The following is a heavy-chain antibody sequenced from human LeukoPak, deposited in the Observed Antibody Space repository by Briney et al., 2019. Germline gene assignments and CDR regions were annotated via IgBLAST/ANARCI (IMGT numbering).Heavy chain of an antibody. CDR2: IAVTPDGPAT. CDR3: VWSSTWDKRFYLDQ. V-gene: IGHV3-15*04. D-gene: IGHD6-6*01. CDR1: GFTFNLAW. Sequence: GGSLRLSCAASGFTFNLAWMSWVRRTPGKGLQWVARIAVTPDGPATDYATPVRGRFTISRDDSRNMVYLQMSSLRTDDTAVYYCVWSSTWDKRFYLDQWGQGTLVTVSS. J-gene: IGHJ4*02.